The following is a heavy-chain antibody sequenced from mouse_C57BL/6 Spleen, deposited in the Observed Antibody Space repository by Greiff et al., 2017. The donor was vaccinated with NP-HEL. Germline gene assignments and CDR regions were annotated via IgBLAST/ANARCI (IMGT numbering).Heavy chain of an antibody. Sequence: VQLQQPGAELVRPGSSVKLSCKASGYTFTSYWMDWVKQRPGQGLEWIGNIYPSDSETHYNQKFKDKATLTVDKSSSTAYMQLSSLTSEDSAVYYCARSGAGYRAWFAYWGQGTLVTVSA. J-gene: IGHJ3*01. CDR2: IYPSDSET. CDR3: ARSGAGYRAWFAY. CDR1: GYTFTSYW. V-gene: IGHV1-61*01. D-gene: IGHD2-2*01.